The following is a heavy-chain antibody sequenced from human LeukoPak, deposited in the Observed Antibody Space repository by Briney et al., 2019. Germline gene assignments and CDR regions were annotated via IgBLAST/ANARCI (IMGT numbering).Heavy chain of an antibody. D-gene: IGHD6-19*01. CDR1: GYTFTSYD. Sequence: ASVKVSCKASGYTFTSYDINWVRQATGQGLEWMGWMNPNSGNTGYAQKFQGRVTMTRDTSTSTVYMELSSLRSEDTAVYYCARALGRQWLGLDYWGQGTLVTVSS. V-gene: IGHV1-8*02. J-gene: IGHJ4*02. CDR3: ARALGRQWLGLDY. CDR2: MNPNSGNT.